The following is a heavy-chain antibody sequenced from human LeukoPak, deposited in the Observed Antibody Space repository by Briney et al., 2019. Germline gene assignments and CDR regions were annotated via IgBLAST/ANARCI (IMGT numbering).Heavy chain of an antibody. CDR2: INPITCVT. D-gene: IGHD2/OR15-2a*01. CDR3: ARVYCDSNTCRYFFDY. Sequence: ASVTVSCKATGYTFLGHYMHWVRRAPGQRLGWMGRINPITCVTVYAQRFQGRVTMTRDTSISTAYMELSRLRSDDTAVYYCARVYCDSNTCRYFFDYWGQGTLVTASS. V-gene: IGHV1-2*06. CDR1: GYTFLGHY. J-gene: IGHJ4*02.